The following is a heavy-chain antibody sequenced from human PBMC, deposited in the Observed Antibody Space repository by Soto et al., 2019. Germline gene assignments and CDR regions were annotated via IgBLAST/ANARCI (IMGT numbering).Heavy chain of an antibody. V-gene: IGHV1-69*13. D-gene: IGHD2-15*01. CDR3: ARVVILVAATPNSLEDNYYYYGMDV. J-gene: IGHJ6*02. CDR1: GGTFSSYA. Sequence: ASVKVSCKASGGTFSSYAISWVRQAPGQGLEWMGGIIPIFGTANYAQKFQGRVTITADESTSTAYMELSSLRSEDTAVYYCARVVILVAATPNSLEDNYYYYGMDVWGQGTTVTVSS. CDR2: IIPIFGTA.